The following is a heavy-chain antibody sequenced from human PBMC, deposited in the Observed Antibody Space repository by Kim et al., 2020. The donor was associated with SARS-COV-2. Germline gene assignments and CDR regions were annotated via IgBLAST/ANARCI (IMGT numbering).Heavy chain of an antibody. D-gene: IGHD3-22*01. CDR3: ARDPHIIVVVNGGDFDY. J-gene: IGHJ4*02. V-gene: IGHV1-18*01. CDR2: ISAYNGNT. Sequence: ASVKVSCKASGYTFTSYGISWVRQAPGQGLEWMGWISAYNGNTNYAQKLQGRVTMTTDTSTSTAYMELRSLRSDDTAVYYCARDPHIIVVVNGGDFDYWGQGTLVTVSS. CDR1: GYTFTSYG.